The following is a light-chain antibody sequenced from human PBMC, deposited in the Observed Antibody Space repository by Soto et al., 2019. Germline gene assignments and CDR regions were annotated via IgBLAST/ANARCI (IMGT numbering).Light chain of an antibody. CDR2: DAS. CDR1: QSVSNY. J-gene: IGKJ1*01. V-gene: IGKV1-39*01. CDR3: QQSYYNQT. Sequence: DIQMTQSPSSLSASVGDRVTITCRASQSVSNYLHWYQQKPGKAPNLLIYDASSLQSGVPTRFSGSGSGTDFPLTISRQQHEDFANYYCQQSYYNQTFGQGTKVEIK.